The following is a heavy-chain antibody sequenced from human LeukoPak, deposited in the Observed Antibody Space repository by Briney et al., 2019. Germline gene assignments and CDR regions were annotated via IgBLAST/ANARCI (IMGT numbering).Heavy chain of an antibody. CDR1: GGSISSYY. Sequence: SETLSLTCTVSGGSISSYYWSWIRQPPGKGLEWIGYIYYSGSTNYNPSLESRVTISVDTSKNQFSLKLSSVTAADTAVYYCARLNYSNWFDPWGQGTLVTVSS. CDR2: IYYSGST. J-gene: IGHJ5*02. V-gene: IGHV4-59*01. D-gene: IGHD4-11*01. CDR3: ARLNYSNWFDP.